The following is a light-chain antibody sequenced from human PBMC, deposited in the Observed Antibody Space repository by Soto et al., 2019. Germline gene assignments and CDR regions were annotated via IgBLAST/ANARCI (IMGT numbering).Light chain of an antibody. Sequence: EIVLTQSPATLSLSPGERATLSCRASQSVRNYLAWYQQKPGQAPRLLIYDASNGATGIPARFSGSGSGTDFTLTISILEPEDFAVYYCRQRYNWPWTFGQGTKVEIK. J-gene: IGKJ1*01. V-gene: IGKV3-11*01. CDR3: RQRYNWPWT. CDR1: QSVRNY. CDR2: DAS.